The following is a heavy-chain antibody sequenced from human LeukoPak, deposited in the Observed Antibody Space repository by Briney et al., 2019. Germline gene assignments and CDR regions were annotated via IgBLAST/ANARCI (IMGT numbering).Heavy chain of an antibody. CDR1: GFTFSSYG. D-gene: IGHD5-12*01. J-gene: IGHJ6*02. CDR3: TKGGSSGYGKLGNYYYGMDV. CDR2: ISYDGSNK. V-gene: IGHV3-30*18. Sequence: GSLRLSCAASGFTFSSYGMHWGSQAPGKGLEWVAVISYDGSNKYYADSVKGRFTISRDNSKNTLYLQMNSLRAEDTAVYYCTKGGSSGYGKLGNYYYGMDVWGQGTTVTVSS.